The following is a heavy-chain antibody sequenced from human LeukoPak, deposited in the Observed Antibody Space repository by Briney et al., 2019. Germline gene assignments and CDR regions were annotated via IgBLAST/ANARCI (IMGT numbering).Heavy chain of an antibody. D-gene: IGHD6-13*01. J-gene: IGHJ4*02. V-gene: IGHV3-30*18. CDR1: GFTFSSYG. Sequence: GRSLRLSCAASGFTFSSYGMHWVRQAPGKGLEWVAVISYDGSNKYYADSVKGRFTISRDNSKNTLYLQMNSLRAEDTAVYYCAKDGGIAAAGRDEANDYWGQGTLVTVSS. CDR3: AKDGGIAAAGRDEANDY. CDR2: ISYDGSNK.